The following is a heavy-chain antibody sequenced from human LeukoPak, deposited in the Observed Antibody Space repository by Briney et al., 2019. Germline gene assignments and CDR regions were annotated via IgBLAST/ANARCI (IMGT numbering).Heavy chain of an antibody. CDR2: IWFDGSKQ. D-gene: IGHD3-3*01. Sequence: PGGSLRLSCAASNFACNTYGVHWVRQPPGKGLEWVALIWFDGSKQYYADSVKGRFIISRDNSRNTVYLHMNSLGVEDTAVYYCTRDGRTYSDFWSNYYHAMDVWGQGTTVTVSS. J-gene: IGHJ6*02. CDR3: TRDGRTYSDFWSNYYHAMDV. CDR1: NFACNTYG. V-gene: IGHV3-33*01.